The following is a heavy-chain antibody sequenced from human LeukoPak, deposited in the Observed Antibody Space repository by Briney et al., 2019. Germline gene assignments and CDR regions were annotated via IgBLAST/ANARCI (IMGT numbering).Heavy chain of an antibody. J-gene: IGHJ6*03. Sequence: GGSLRLSCAASGFTFSSYAMSWVRQAPGKGLEWVTAISGSGGSTYYADSVKGRFTISRDNSKNTLYLQMNSLRAEDTAVYYCAKYPDHHYYYMDVWGKGTTVTVSS. CDR3: AKYPDHHYYYMDV. V-gene: IGHV3-23*01. CDR1: GFTFSSYA. CDR2: ISGSGGST.